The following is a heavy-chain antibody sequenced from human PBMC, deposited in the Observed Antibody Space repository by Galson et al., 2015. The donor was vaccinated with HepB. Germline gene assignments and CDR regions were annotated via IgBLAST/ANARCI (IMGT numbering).Heavy chain of an antibody. CDR2: IDPSDSYT. D-gene: IGHD6-19*01. J-gene: IGHJ5*02. V-gene: IGHV5-10-1*01. Sequence: QSGAEVKKPGESLRISCKGSGYSFTSYWISWVRQMPGKGLEWMGRIDPSDSYTNYSPSFQGHVTISADKSISTAYLQWSSLKASDTAMYYCARHAEQWLVLYGDWFDPWGQGTLFTVSS. CDR1: GYSFTSYW. CDR3: ARHAEQWLVLYGDWFDP.